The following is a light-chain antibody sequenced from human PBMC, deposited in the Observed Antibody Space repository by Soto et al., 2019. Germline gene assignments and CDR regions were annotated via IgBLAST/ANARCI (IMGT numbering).Light chain of an antibody. Sequence: QSALTQPASVSGSPGQSITISCTGTSSDVGGYNYVSCYQQHPGKAPKLMIYDVSNRPSGISNRFSGSKYGNTASLTISGLQAEDEADYYCSSYTSSSTPVVFGGGTKLTVL. CDR1: SSDVGGYNY. CDR2: DVS. CDR3: SSYTSSSTPVV. J-gene: IGLJ2*01. V-gene: IGLV2-14*01.